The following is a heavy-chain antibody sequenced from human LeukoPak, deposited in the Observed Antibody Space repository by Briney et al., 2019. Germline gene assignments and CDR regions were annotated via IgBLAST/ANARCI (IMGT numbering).Heavy chain of an antibody. Sequence: GGSLRLSCAASGFTFSSYWMSWVRQAPGKGLEWVANIKQDGSEKYYVDSVKSRFTISRDNAKNSLYLQMNSLRAEDTAVYYCARVYYYDSSGYRSYYFDYWGQGTLVTVSS. CDR2: IKQDGSEK. CDR3: ARVYYYDSSGYRSYYFDY. J-gene: IGHJ4*02. V-gene: IGHV3-7*01. CDR1: GFTFSSYW. D-gene: IGHD3-22*01.